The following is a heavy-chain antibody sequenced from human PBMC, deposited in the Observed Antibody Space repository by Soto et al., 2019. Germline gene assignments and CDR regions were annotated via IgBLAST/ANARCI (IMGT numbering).Heavy chain of an antibody. D-gene: IGHD2-15*01. V-gene: IGHV1-69*12. CDR2: IIPIFGTA. J-gene: IGHJ4*02. Sequence: QVQLVQSGAEVKKPGSSVKVSCKASGGTFSSYAISWVRQAPGQGLEWMGGIIPIFGTANYAQKFQGSVTITADESTSTAYMELSSLRSEDTAVYYCARESRYCSGGSCYLLPGTDSWGRGTLVTVSS. CDR1: GGTFSSYA. CDR3: ARESRYCSGGSCYLLPGTDS.